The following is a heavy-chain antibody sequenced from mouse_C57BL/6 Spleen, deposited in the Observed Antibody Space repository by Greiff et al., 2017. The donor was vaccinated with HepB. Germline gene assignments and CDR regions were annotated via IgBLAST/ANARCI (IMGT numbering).Heavy chain of an antibody. J-gene: IGHJ4*01. V-gene: IGHV1-19*01. Sequence: VQLQQSGPVLVKPGASVKMSCKASGYTFTDYYMNWVKQSHGKSLEWIGVINPYNGGTSYNQKFKGKATLTVDKSSSTAYMELNSLTSEDSAVYYCARDYYGNAMHYWGQGTSVTVSS. CDR1: GYTFTDYY. D-gene: IGHD1-1*01. CDR3: ARDYYGNAMHY. CDR2: INPYNGGT.